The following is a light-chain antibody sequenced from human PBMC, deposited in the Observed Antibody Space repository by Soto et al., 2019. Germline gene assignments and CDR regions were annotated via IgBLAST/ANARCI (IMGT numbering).Light chain of an antibody. V-gene: IGKV3-15*01. CDR1: QSVSSD. J-gene: IGKJ1*01. CDR2: GAS. Sequence: EILLPQCPANQSVSTGELATLSCTASQSVSSDLAWYHQKPGQAPRLLIYGASTRATGIPARFSGSGSGTEFTLTINSLQSEDFAVYYCQQYNNWPRTFGQGTKVDIK. CDR3: QQYNNWPRT.